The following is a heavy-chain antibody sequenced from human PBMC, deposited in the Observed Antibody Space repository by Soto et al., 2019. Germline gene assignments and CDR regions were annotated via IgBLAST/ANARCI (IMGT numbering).Heavy chain of an antibody. V-gene: IGHV1-3*01. D-gene: IGHD2-2*02. CDR3: AYKALKDIVVVPAAIFGMDV. J-gene: IGHJ6*02. CDR2: INAGNGNT. Sequence: ASVTVSCKASGYTFTSYAMHWVRQAPGQRLEWMGWINAGNGNTKYSQKFQGRVTITRDTSASTAYMELSSLRSEDTAVYYCAYKALKDIVVVPAAIFGMDVWGQRTTVTVSS. CDR1: GYTFTSYA.